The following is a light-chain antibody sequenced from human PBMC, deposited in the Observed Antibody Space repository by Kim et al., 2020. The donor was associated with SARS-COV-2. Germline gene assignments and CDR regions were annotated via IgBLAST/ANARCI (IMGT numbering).Light chain of an antibody. V-gene: IGLV2-8*01. J-gene: IGLJ3*02. Sequence: GQSVTISCNGTSSDVGGYNYVSWYQQHPGRAPKLMIYEVNKRPSGVPDRFSGYKSGNTASLTVSGLQAEDEADYYCSSYAGSNNWVFGGGTQLTVL. CDR3: SSYAGSNNWV. CDR2: EVN. CDR1: SSDVGGYNY.